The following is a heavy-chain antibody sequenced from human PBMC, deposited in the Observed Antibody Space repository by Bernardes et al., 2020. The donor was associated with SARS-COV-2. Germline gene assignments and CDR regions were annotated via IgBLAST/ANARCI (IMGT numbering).Heavy chain of an antibody. CDR2: INQDESEK. D-gene: IGHD3-3*01. CDR1: GFTFRSSW. Sequence: GGSLRLSCAASGFTFRSSWMTWVRQAPGLGLEWVANINQDESEKNYVDSVKGRFTISRDNAKNSLYLQMNSLRAEDTALYYCARDFGGGENDYWGQGTLVTVSS. V-gene: IGHV3-7*01. J-gene: IGHJ4*02. CDR3: ARDFGGGENDY.